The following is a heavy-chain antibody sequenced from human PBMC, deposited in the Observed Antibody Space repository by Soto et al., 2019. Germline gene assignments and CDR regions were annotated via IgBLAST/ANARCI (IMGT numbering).Heavy chain of an antibody. V-gene: IGHV3-30-3*01. D-gene: IGHD3-9*01. CDR1: GFTFSSHA. CDR3: ARETYYHIPAPGRTIDF. J-gene: IGHJ4*02. CDR2: ISYEGTNR. Sequence: QVQLVESGGGVVQPGGSLRLSCAASGFTFSSHAMHWVRQAPGKGLEWMAVISYEGTNRFFADSVKGRFTISRDTSKNTLYLQMNSLRPDDTAAYYCARETYYHIPAPGRTIDFWGRGTLVTVSS.